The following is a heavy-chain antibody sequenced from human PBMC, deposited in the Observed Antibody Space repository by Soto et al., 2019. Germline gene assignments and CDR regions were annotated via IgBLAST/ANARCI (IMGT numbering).Heavy chain of an antibody. Sequence: PSETLSLTCTVSGGSVSSGSYYWSWIRQPPGKGLEWIGYIYHSGSTNYTPSLKSRVTISGDTSKNQFSLKLSSVTAADTAVYYCARDYGSTWYRGFDYWGQGTLVTVS. CDR2: IYHSGST. J-gene: IGHJ4*02. D-gene: IGHD6-13*01. V-gene: IGHV4-61*01. CDR3: ARDYGSTWYRGFDY. CDR1: GGSVSSGSYY.